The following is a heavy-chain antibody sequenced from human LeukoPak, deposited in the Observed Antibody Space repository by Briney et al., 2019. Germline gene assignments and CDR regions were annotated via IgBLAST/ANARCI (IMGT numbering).Heavy chain of an antibody. CDR2: ISGSGGST. J-gene: IGHJ6*02. Sequence: GGSLRLSCAASGFTFSSYAMSWVRQAPGKGLEWVSAISGSGGSTYYADSVKGRFTISRDKSKNTLYLQMNSLRAEDTAVYYCAKDGAAGTYYYYYGMDVWGQGTTVTVSS. V-gene: IGHV3-23*01. D-gene: IGHD6-13*01. CDR3: AKDGAAGTYYYYYGMDV. CDR1: GFTFSSYA.